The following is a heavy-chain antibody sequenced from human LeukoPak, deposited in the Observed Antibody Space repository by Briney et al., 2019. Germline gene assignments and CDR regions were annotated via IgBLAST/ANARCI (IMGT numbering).Heavy chain of an antibody. CDR2: MNPNSGNT. CDR3: ARGSGEDWFDP. Sequence: ASVTVSCKASGYTFTSYDINWVRQAPGQGLEWMGWMNPNSGNTGYAQKFRGRVTMTRNTSISTAYMELSSLRSEDTAVYYCARGSGEDWFDPWGQGTLVTVSS. D-gene: IGHD3-16*01. CDR1: GYTFTSYD. V-gene: IGHV1-8*01. J-gene: IGHJ5*02.